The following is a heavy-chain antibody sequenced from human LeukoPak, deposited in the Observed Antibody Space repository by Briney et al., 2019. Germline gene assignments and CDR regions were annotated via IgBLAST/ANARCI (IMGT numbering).Heavy chain of an antibody. CDR1: GYSISSGYY. J-gene: IGHJ4*02. V-gene: IGHV4-38-2*02. CDR2: IYHSGST. CDR3: ARHLWFGEPAFDY. Sequence: SETLSLTCTVSGYSISSGYYWGWIRQPPGKGLEWIGSIYHSGSTYYNPSLKSRVTISVDTSKNQFSLKLSSVTAADTAVYYCARHLWFGEPAFDYWGQGTLVTVSS. D-gene: IGHD3-10*01.